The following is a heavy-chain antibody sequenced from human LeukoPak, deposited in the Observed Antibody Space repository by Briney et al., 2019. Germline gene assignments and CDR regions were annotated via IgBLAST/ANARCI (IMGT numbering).Heavy chain of an antibody. J-gene: IGHJ4*02. V-gene: IGHV3-11*01. CDR1: GFTFSDYY. CDR2: ISSSGSTI. Sequence: GGSLRLSCAASGFTFSDYYMSWIRQAPGKGLEWVSYISSSGSTIYYADYVKGRFTISRDDAKNSLYLQMNSLRAEDTAVYYCARSQGQQLVLNYWGQGTLVTVSS. D-gene: IGHD6-13*01. CDR3: ARSQGQQLVLNY.